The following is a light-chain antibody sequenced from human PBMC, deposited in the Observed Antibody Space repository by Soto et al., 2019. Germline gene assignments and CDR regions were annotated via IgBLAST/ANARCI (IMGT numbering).Light chain of an antibody. CDR2: GAS. J-gene: IGKJ3*01. Sequence: EIVLTQSPGTLSLSPGERATLSCRARQSVSSSYLAWYQQKPGQAPRLLIYGASSRATGIPDRFSGSGSGTDFTLTISRLEPEDFAVYYCQQSGAFGPGTKVDIK. CDR3: QQSGA. CDR1: QSVSSSY. V-gene: IGKV3-20*01.